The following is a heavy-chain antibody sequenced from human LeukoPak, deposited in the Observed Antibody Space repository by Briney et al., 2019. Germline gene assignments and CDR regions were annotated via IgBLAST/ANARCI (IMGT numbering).Heavy chain of an antibody. CDR2: IYYSGST. D-gene: IGHD1-26*01. CDR3: ARDKGGSVEYYFDY. J-gene: IGHJ4*02. Sequence: PSETLSLTCTVSGGSISSSSYYWGWIRQPPGKGLEWIGSIYYSGSTYYNPSLKSRVTISVDTSKNQFSLKLSSVTAADTAVYYCARDKGGSVEYYFDYWGQGTLVTVSS. CDR1: GGSISSSSYY. V-gene: IGHV4-39*07.